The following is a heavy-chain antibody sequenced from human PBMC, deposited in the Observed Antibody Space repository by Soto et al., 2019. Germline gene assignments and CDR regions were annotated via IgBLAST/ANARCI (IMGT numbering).Heavy chain of an antibody. V-gene: IGHV4-59*01. J-gene: IGHJ5*02. CDR3: AWQIDYCGTRWFDP. Sequence: PSETLSLTCTVSGGSISSYYWRWIRQPPGKGLEWIGYIYYSGSTNYNPSLKRRVTISVDTSKNQFSLKRSSVTAADTAVYYCAWQIDYCGTRWFDPWGQGTMVTVSS. CDR1: GGSISSYY. D-gene: IGHD4-17*01. CDR2: IYYSGST.